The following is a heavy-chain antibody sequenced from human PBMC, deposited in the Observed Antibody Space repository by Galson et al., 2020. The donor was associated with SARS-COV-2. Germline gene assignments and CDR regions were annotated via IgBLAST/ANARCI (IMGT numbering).Heavy chain of an antibody. D-gene: IGHD6-19*01. Sequence: SLKISCAASGFTFDDYAMHWVRQAPGKGLEWVSGISWNSGSIGYADSVKGRFTISRDNAKNSLYLQMNSLRAEDTALYYCASAGWPPDYWGQGTLVTVSS. CDR2: ISWNSGSI. CDR3: ASAGWPPDY. J-gene: IGHJ4*02. CDR1: GFTFDDYA. V-gene: IGHV3-9*01.